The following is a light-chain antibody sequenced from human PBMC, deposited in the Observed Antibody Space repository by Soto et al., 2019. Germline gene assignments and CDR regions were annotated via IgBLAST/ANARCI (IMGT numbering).Light chain of an antibody. CDR2: VAS. CDR3: QQYNNWPPIT. J-gene: IGKJ5*01. CDR1: QSVSSK. Sequence: TVMTQSSAALSVSPVERATLSCRASQSVSSKLAWYQQKPGQAPRLLIYVASTRATGIPARFSGSGSGTEFTLTISSLQSEDFAVYYCQQYNNWPPITFGQGTRLEIK. V-gene: IGKV3-15*01.